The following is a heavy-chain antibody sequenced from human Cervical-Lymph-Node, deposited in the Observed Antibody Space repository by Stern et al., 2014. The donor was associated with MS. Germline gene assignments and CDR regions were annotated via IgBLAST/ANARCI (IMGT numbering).Heavy chain of an antibody. CDR2: IITLHETA. D-gene: IGHD1-1*01. CDR3: ALLTYNSGPES. CDR1: GGNFSGLG. Sequence: VHLVESGAEVKKPGSSVRVSCEASGGNFSGLGISWVRQAPGQRPEWMVGIITLHETATYAQKFQGRVTITADRATSRVHMEMTSLRGEDTAVFYCALLTYNSGPESWGQGTLVTVSS. V-gene: IGHV1-69*06. J-gene: IGHJ5*02.